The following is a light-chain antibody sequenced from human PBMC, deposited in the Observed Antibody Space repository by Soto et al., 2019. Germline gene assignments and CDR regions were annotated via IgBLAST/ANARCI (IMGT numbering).Light chain of an antibody. V-gene: IGKV1-5*01. Sequence: DVQVTQSPSTLSASVGDRVTITCRASQSIVSWLAWYQQKPGKAPKLLIYDASSLGDGVPARFTGSRSGTEFTLTISSLQSEDFAIYYCQQYNNWPRTFGQGTKVDIK. CDR1: QSIVSW. CDR2: DAS. CDR3: QQYNNWPRT. J-gene: IGKJ1*01.